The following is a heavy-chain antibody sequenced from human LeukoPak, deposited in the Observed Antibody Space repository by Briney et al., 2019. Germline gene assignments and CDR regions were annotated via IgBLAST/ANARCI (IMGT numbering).Heavy chain of an antibody. Sequence: PGGSLRLSCAASGFTFTNAWMSGVRQAPGKGLEWVSGINWSGGSTGYADSVKGRFTISRDNAKNSLYLQMNSLRAEDTALYYCARDTHSYIYGTPNYWGQGTLVTVSS. V-gene: IGHV3-20*04. D-gene: IGHD5-18*01. J-gene: IGHJ4*02. CDR1: GFTFTNAW. CDR3: ARDTHSYIYGTPNY. CDR2: INWSGGST.